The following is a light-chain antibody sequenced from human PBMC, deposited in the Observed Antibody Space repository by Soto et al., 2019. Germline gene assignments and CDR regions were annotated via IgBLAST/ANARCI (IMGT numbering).Light chain of an antibody. J-gene: IGLJ1*01. CDR2: EVS. V-gene: IGLV2-14*01. CDR3: NSYTSTTTGV. CDR1: SSDVGGYNY. Sequence: QSALTQPASVSGSPGQSITISCTGTSSDVGGYNYVSWYQQHPGKAPKLIIYEVSNRPSGVSNRFSGSKSGNTASLTISGLQAEDEADYYCNSYTSTTTGVFGTGTKVTV.